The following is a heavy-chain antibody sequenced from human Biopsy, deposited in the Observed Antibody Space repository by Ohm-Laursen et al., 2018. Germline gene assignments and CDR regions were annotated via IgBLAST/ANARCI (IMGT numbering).Heavy chain of an antibody. CDR1: GYTFTNHY. CDR2: IIPILHVP. J-gene: IGHJ4*02. Sequence: SSVKVSCKGSGYTFTNHYIHWVRQAPGQGLEWMGRIIPILHVPTYAQSFQGRVTISADKSTSTAYMELSGLRSEDTAVYYCASLEDRTFDKWGQGTLVTVSS. V-gene: IGHV1-69*02. CDR3: ASLEDRTFDK.